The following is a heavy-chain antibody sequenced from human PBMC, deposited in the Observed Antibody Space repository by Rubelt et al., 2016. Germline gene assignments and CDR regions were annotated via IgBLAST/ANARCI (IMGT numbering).Heavy chain of an antibody. CDR2: IGTNAANT. CDR1: GFTFSNYP. CDR3: AKEYSSRWYGD. D-gene: IGHD6-13*01. J-gene: IGHJ4*02. Sequence: DVQLLESGGGLLQPGGSLRLSCAASGFTFSNYPMAWVRQAPGKGLEWVSTIGTNAANTYYADSVKGRFTISRDNSESTLFLQMTSRAAEGTAIYYCAKEYSSRWYGDRGQGALVTGST. V-gene: IGHV3-23*01.